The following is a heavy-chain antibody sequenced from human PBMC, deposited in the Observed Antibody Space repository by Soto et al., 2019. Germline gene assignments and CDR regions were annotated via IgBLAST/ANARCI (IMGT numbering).Heavy chain of an antibody. J-gene: IGHJ4*02. V-gene: IGHV3-23*01. CDR1: GFIFSNFA. D-gene: IGHD3-10*01. CDR3: VTAVRTRLDN. Sequence: GGSLRLSCAASGFIFSNFAMYWVRRAPGKGLEWDSSIRQSGDRSSYADSAKGRFTISRDNSKNTLYLQMNGLRLDDTAVYYCVTAVRTRLDNWGPGTLVTVSS. CDR2: IRQSGDRS.